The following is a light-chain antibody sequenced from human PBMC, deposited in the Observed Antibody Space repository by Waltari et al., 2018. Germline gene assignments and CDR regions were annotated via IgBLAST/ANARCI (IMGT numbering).Light chain of an antibody. CDR2: KVS. J-gene: IGKJ4*01. Sequence: DVVLTQSPLSLPVTLGQPASISCKSSQSLVHSDGNTYLAWFHQRPGQSPRRLIYKVSNRESGVPERFSASGSGTDFTLKISRVEAEDVGVFYCMQGTHWPLTFGGGTTVEIK. CDR3: MQGTHWPLT. CDR1: QSLVHSDGNTY. V-gene: IGKV2-30*02.